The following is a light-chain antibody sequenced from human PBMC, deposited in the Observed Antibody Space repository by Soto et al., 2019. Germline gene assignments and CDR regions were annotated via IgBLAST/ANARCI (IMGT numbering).Light chain of an antibody. J-gene: IGLJ1*01. Sequence: QSVLTQPPSASGSPGQSVTISCTGTSGDVGGYNYVSWYQQHPGKAPKLMIYEVSQRPSGVPDRFSGPKSGNTASLTVSGLQAEDEADYYCSSYAGGNNYVFGTGTKVTVL. V-gene: IGLV2-8*01. CDR1: SGDVGGYNY. CDR3: SSYAGGNNYV. CDR2: EVS.